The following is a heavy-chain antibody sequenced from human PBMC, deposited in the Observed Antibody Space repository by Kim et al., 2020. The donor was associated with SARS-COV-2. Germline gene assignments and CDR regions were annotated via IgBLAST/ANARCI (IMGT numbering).Heavy chain of an antibody. D-gene: IGHD6-13*01. CDR3: ARVHTSSWEIDY. V-gene: IGHV4-38-2*02. J-gene: IGHJ4*02. Sequence: SETLSLTCSVSGYSITSGYYWAWIRQPPGKGLQWIGNLFHSGSTYYTPSLKSRVTTSLDTSRNQFSLNLSSVTVADTAVYCCARVHTSSWEIDYWGQGT. CDR2: LFHSGST. CDR1: GYSITSGYY.